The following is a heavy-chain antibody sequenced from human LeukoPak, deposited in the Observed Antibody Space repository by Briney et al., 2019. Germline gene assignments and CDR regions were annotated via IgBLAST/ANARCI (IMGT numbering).Heavy chain of an antibody. V-gene: IGHV1-46*01. CDR3: ARPYYYGMGV. CDR1: GYTFTGFY. Sequence: SVKVSCKASGYTFTGFYMHSVRQAPGQGLEWMGIINPSGGSTSYAQKFQGRVTMTRDTSTSTVYMELSSLRSEDTAVYYCARPYYYGMGVWGQGNTVTVSS. CDR2: INPSGGST. J-gene: IGHJ6*02.